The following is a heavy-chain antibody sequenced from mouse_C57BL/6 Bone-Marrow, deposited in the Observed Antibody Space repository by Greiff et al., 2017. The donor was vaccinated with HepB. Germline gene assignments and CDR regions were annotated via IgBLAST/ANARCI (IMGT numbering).Heavy chain of an antibody. CDR2: IYPGNSDT. V-gene: IGHV1-5*01. CDR1: GYTFTSYW. D-gene: IGHD2-3*01. CDR3: TREGVAGYSWFAY. Sequence: VQLQQSGTVLARPGASVKMSCKTSGYTFTSYWMHWVKQRPGQGLEWIGAIYPGNSDTSYNQKFKGKAKLTAVTSASTAYMELSSRTNEDSAVYYCTREGVAGYSWFAYWGQGTLVTVSA. J-gene: IGHJ3*01.